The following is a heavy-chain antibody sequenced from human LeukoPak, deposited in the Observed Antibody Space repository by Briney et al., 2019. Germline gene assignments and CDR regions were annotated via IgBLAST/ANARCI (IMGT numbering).Heavy chain of an antibody. D-gene: IGHD6-13*01. CDR3: ARGRQQQLAS. CDR1: GGSISIGSYY. Sequence: ASQTLSLTCTVSGGSISIGSYYGRWIWQPAGKGLEWIGRIYTSGSTNYTPSLKSRVSISVDTSKSQYSLKLSSVSDAGTAVYNCARGRQQQLASWGQGTLVTVSS. CDR2: IYTSGST. J-gene: IGHJ4*02. V-gene: IGHV4-61*02.